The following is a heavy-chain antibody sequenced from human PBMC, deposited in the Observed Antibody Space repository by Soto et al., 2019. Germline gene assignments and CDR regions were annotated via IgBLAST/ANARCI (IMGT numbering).Heavy chain of an antibody. V-gene: IGHV3-64*01. CDR1: GFTFSNYA. J-gene: IGHJ6*03. CDR3: AKDGRVTIFGVTQGFYYMDV. D-gene: IGHD3-3*01. CDR2: ISSNGGST. Sequence: GGSLRLSCAASGFTFSNYAMYWVRQAPGKGLEYVSAISSNGGSTYYANSVKGRFDISRDNSKNTLYLQMGSLRAEDMAVYYCAKDGRVTIFGVTQGFYYMDVWGKGTTVTVS.